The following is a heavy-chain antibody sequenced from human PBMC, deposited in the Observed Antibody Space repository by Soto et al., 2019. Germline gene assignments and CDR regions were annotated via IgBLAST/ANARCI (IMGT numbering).Heavy chain of an antibody. V-gene: IGHV1-8*02. D-gene: IGHD2-2*01. CDR2: MNPNSGNT. CDR3: ARGIVVVPAAIHNTYYFDY. Sequence: ASVKVSCKASGYTFTSYDINWVRQATGQGLEWMGWMNPNSGNTGYAQKFQGRVTMTRNTSISTAYMELSSLRSEDTAVYYCARGIVVVPAAIHNTYYFDYWGQGTLVTVSS. J-gene: IGHJ4*02. CDR1: GYTFTSYD.